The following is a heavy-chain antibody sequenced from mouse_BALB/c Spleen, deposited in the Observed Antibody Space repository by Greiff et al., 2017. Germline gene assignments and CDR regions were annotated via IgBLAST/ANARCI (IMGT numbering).Heavy chain of an antibody. J-gene: IGHJ3*01. CDR2: INPSNGGT. D-gene: IGHD2-13*01. Sequence: QVQLQQSGAELVKPGASVKMSCKASGYTFTSYYMYWVKQRPGQGLEWIGEINPSNGGTNYNEKFKGKATLTVDKSSSTAYMQLSSLTSEDSAVYYCSRTKDGDYGFAYWGQGTLVTVSA. CDR1: GYTFTSYY. V-gene: IGHV1S81*02. CDR3: SRTKDGDYGFAY.